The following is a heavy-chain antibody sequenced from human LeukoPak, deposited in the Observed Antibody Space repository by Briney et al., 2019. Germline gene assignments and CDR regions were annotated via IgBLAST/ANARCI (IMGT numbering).Heavy chain of an antibody. CDR2: IYHSGSN. V-gene: IGHV4-4*09. CDR1: GGSISSYY. J-gene: IGHJ4*02. CDR3: ARGTDWLPQY. Sequence: PSETLSFNCTVSGGSISSYYWSWIRQPPGKGLEWIGYIYHSGSNDYNPSLKSRVTISLDMSKNHFSLTLSSVTAADTAVYYCARGTDWLPQYWGQGTLVTVSS. D-gene: IGHD3/OR15-3a*01.